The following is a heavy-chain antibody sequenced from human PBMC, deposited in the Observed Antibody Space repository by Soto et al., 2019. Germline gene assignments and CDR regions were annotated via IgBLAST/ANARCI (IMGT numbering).Heavy chain of an antibody. J-gene: IGHJ4*02. Sequence: QVQLQESGPGLVRPSETLSLTCTVSSDSISSYYWIWIRQSPGKGLELIGYTDYSGNTNYNPSLKSRVTISGDTSKNQFSLRLSSVTAADTAVYYCARAVGDPLYYLDYWSQGTLVTVSS. CDR3: ARAVGDPLYYLDY. CDR1: SDSISSYY. D-gene: IGHD6-19*01. V-gene: IGHV4-59*08. CDR2: TDYSGNT.